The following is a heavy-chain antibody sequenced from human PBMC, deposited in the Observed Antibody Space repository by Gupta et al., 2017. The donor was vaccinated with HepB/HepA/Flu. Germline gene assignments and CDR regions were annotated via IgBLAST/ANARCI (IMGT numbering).Heavy chain of an antibody. Sequence: EVQLLDSVGGLVQPGGSLRLSCAASGFTFSNSAMSWVRQAPGKGLEWVSGIHSSGGYTYYADSVKGRFTISRDNSNNTLYLQMNTLRAEDTALYYCAKGTGFGVVKNAFDFWGQGTMVTVSS. D-gene: IGHD3-3*01. V-gene: IGHV3-23*01. CDR1: GFTFSNSA. CDR3: AKGTGFGVVKNAFDF. CDR2: IHSSGGYT. J-gene: IGHJ3*01.